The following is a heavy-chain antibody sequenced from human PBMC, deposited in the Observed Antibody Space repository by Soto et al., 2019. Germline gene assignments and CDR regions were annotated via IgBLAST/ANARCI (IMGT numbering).Heavy chain of an antibody. CDR2: IYYSGST. D-gene: IGHD3-22*01. Sequence: LSLTCTVSGGSVSSGSYYWSWIRQPPGKGLEWIGCIYYSGSTNYNPSLKSRVTISVDTSKNQFSLKLSSVTAADTAVYYCARATLGARYYYDSSGYHIGGAFDIWGQGTMVTVSS. J-gene: IGHJ3*02. V-gene: IGHV4-61*01. CDR1: GGSVSSGSYY. CDR3: ARATLGARYYYDSSGYHIGGAFDI.